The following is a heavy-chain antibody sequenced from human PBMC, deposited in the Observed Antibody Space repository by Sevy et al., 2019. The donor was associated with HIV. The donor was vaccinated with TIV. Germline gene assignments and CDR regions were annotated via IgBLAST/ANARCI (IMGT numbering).Heavy chain of an antibody. CDR2: IYHSGST. V-gene: IGHV4-38-2*02. CDR1: GYSISSGYY. CDR3: ARDDYKVRFDY. Sequence: TLSLTCTVSGYSISSGYYWGWIRQPPGKGLEWIGSIYHSGSTYYNPSLKSRVTISVDTSKNQFSLKLSSVTAADTAVYYCARDDYKVRFDYWGQGTLVTVSS. J-gene: IGHJ4*02. D-gene: IGHD4-4*01.